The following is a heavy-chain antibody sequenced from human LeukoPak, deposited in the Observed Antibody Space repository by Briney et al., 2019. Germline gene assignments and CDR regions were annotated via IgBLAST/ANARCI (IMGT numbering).Heavy chain of an antibody. J-gene: IGHJ4*02. CDR3: ARDRTGHNPGDY. D-gene: IGHD5-24*01. CDR1: GFTFSTYW. V-gene: IGHV3-7*03. Sequence: GGSLRLSCAASGFTFSTYWMTWVRQAPGKGLEWVAHIKEDGSMTRSIDSVKGRFTISRDNAKSSLYLQMNSLRDEDTAVYYCARDRTGHNPGDYWGQGTLVTVTA. CDR2: IKEDGSMT.